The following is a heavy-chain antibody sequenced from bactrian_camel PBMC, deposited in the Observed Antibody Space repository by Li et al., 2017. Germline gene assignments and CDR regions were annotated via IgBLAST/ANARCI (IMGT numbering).Heavy chain of an antibody. D-gene: IGHD3*01. CDR3: AADSSSEVRASAPVPCILIAERGFNT. CDR2: IDSDGVT. J-gene: IGHJ6*01. CDR1: DSTWSRYC. Sequence: HVQLVESGGGSVQAGGSLRLSCAASDSTWSRYCIGWFRQASGREREGVGGIDSDGVTSYADSVKGRFTISQDNAKNTLYLQMNSLKPDDTAVYYCAADSSSEVRASAPVPCILIAERGFNTWGQGTQVTVS. V-gene: IGHV3S6*01.